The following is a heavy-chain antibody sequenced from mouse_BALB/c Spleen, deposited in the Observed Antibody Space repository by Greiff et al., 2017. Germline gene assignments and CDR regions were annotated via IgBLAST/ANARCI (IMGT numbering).Heavy chain of an antibody. CDR1: GFNIKDTY. J-gene: IGHJ3*01. D-gene: IGHD2-4*01. Sequence: EVQLVESGAELVKPGASVKLSCTASGFNIKDTYMHWVKQRPEQGLEWIGRIDPANGNTKYDPKFQGKATITADTSSNTAYLQLSSLTSEDTAVYYCARSPYDYDVAYWGQGTLVTVSA. CDR2: IDPANGNT. V-gene: IGHV14-3*02. CDR3: ARSPYDYDVAY.